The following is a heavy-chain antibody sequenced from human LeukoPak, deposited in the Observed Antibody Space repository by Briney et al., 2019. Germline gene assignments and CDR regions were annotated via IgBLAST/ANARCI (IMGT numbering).Heavy chain of an antibody. D-gene: IGHD2-15*01. V-gene: IGHV3-66*01. Sequence: GGSLRLSCAASGFTFSDHYMDWVRQAPGKGLQWVSVIYSGGNTYYADSVRGRFTISRDTSKNTLYLQMNNLTVEDTAVYYCARTPMFYFYGMDVWGPGTTVTVSS. CDR2: IYSGGNT. CDR3: ARTPMFYFYGMDV. CDR1: GFTFSDHY. J-gene: IGHJ6*02.